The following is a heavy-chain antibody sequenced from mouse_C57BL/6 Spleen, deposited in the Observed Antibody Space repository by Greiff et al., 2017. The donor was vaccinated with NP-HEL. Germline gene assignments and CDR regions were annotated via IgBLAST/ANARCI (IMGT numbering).Heavy chain of an antibody. CDR3: ARWNYGSPYFDY. CDR2: INPNNGGT. J-gene: IGHJ2*01. CDR1: GYTFTDYN. Sequence: EVQLQQSGPELVKPGASVKIPCKASGYTFTDYNMDWVKQSHGKSLEWIGDINPNNGGTIYNQKFKGKATLTVDKSSSTAYMELRSLTSEDTAVYYCARWNYGSPYFDYWGQGTTLTVSS. V-gene: IGHV1-18*01. D-gene: IGHD1-1*01.